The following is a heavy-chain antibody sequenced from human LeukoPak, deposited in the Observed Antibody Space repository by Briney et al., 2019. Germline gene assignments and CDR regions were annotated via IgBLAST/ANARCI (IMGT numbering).Heavy chain of an antibody. J-gene: IGHJ4*02. CDR3: ARDNCSSTSCRKKFDY. D-gene: IGHD2-2*01. CDR1: GGSISSYY. V-gene: IGHV4-4*09. Sequence: SETLSLTCTVSGGSISSYYWSWIRQPPGKGLEWIGYIYTSGSTNYNPSLKSRVTISVDTSKNQFSLKLSSVTAADTAVYYCARDNCSSTSCRKKFDYWGQGTLVTVSS. CDR2: IYTSGST.